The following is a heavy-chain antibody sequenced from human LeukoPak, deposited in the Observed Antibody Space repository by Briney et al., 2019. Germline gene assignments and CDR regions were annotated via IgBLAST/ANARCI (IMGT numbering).Heavy chain of an antibody. V-gene: IGHV1-46*01. J-gene: IGHJ6*02. CDR3: ARGGYSGYDSRVYGMDV. Sequence: ASVKVSCKASGYTFTSYYMHWVRQAPGQGLEWMGIINPSGGSTSYAQKFQGRVTMTRDTSTSTVYMELSSLRSEDTAVYYCARGGYSGYDSRVYGMDVWGQGTTVTVPS. CDR1: GYTFTSYY. D-gene: IGHD5-12*01. CDR2: INPSGGST.